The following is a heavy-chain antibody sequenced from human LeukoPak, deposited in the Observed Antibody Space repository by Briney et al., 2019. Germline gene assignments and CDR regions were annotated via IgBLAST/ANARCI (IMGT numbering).Heavy chain of an antibody. CDR2: IYYSGST. Sequence: SETLSLTCTVSGGSISSGGYYWSWIRQHPGKGLEWIGYIYYSGSTYYNPSLKSRVTISVDTSKNQFSLKLSSVTAADTAVYYCASNYYDSSGYYILPSDWGQGTLVTISS. V-gene: IGHV4-31*03. CDR1: GGSISSGGYY. J-gene: IGHJ4*02. D-gene: IGHD3-22*01. CDR3: ASNYYDSSGYYILPSD.